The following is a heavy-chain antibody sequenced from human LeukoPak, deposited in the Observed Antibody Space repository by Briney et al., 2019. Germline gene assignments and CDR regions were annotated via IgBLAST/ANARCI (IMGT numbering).Heavy chain of an antibody. Sequence: GESLKISCKASGYRFTSNWIGWVRQMPGKGLEWMGIIYPGDSDTRYSPSFQGQVTISADKSISTAYLQWSSLKASDTAMYYCARYDLGYCSGGRCYSSYWGQGTLVTVSS. D-gene: IGHD2-15*01. J-gene: IGHJ4*02. CDR2: IYPGDSDT. CDR3: ARYDLGYCSGGRCYSSY. V-gene: IGHV5-51*01. CDR1: GYRFTSNW.